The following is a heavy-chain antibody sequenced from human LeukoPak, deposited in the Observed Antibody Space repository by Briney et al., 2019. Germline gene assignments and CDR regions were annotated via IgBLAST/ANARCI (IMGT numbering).Heavy chain of an antibody. J-gene: IGHJ4*02. CDR1: GFTFRNAW. CDR3: ARLYCSGPTCYANLDS. D-gene: IGHD2/OR15-2a*01. Sequence: GGSLRLSCAASGFTFRNAWMSWVRQAPGKGLEWVANIKQDGSQKYYVDSVRGRFTISRDNAKNSLYLQTNSLTAEDTAVYYCARLYCSGPTCYANLDSWGQGTLVAVSS. V-gene: IGHV3-7*04. CDR2: IKQDGSQK.